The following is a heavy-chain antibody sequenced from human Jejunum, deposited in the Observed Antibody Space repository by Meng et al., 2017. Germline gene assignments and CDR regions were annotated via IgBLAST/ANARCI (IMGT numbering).Heavy chain of an antibody. CDR1: GFTFSAAW. CDR2: IKSKTEGGTT. CDR3: STTDSGRLDP. J-gene: IGHJ5*02. Sequence: GESLKISCAASGFTFSAAWMSWVRQAPGKGLEWVGRIKSKTEGGTTEYAAPVRGRFTISRDDSKNTLYHQMNSLVTEDTAVYYCSTTDSGRLDPWGQGTLVTVSS. V-gene: IGHV3-15*01. D-gene: IGHD6-19*01.